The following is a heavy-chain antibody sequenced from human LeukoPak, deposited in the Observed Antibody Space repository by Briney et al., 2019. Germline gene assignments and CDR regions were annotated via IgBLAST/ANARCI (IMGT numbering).Heavy chain of an antibody. D-gene: IGHD2-2*01. CDR2: ISAYNGNT. CDR3: ARSPGLVPAAILAE. Sequence: ASVKVSCKASGYTFTSYGISWVRQAPGQGLEWMGWISAYNGNTNYAQKFQGRVTMTRDTSISTAYMELSRLRSDDTAVYYCARSPGLVPAAILAEWGQGTLVTVSS. CDR1: GYTFTSYG. J-gene: IGHJ4*02. V-gene: IGHV1-18*01.